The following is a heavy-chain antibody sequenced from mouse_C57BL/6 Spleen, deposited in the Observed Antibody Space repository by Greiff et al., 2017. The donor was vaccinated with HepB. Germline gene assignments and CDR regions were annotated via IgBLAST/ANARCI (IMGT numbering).Heavy chain of an antibody. CDR2: IYPGDGDT. CDR3: ARPYYDYDGFAC. D-gene: IGHD2-4*01. V-gene: IGHV1-80*01. J-gene: IGHJ3*01. CDR1: GYAFRSYW. Sequence: QVQLKESGAELVKPGASVKISCKASGYAFRSYWMNWVKQRPGKGLEWIGQIYPGDGDTNYNGKFKGKATLTADKSSSTDYMQLSSLTSEDSAVYFCARPYYDYDGFACWGQGTLVTVSA.